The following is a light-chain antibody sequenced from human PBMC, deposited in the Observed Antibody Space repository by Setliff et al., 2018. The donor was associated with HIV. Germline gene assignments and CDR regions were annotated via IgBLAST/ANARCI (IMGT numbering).Light chain of an antibody. Sequence: QSVLTQPASVSRSPGQSITISCTGTSGDVGNYNLVSWYQHHPGKAPKLIIYEVTKRSSGVSNRFSGSKSGNTAALTISGLQAEDEVDYFCCSFARGRPYVFGTGTKVTV. V-gene: IGLV2-23*02. CDR1: SGDVGNYNL. J-gene: IGLJ1*01. CDR2: EVT. CDR3: CSFARGRPYV.